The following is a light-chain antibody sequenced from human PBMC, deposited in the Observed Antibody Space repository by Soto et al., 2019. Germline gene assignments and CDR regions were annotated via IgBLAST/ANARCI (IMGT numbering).Light chain of an antibody. CDR2: KGT. V-gene: IGLV2-23*01. CDR1: SSDVGAYNS. CDR3: CSAAPERTYV. J-gene: IGLJ1*01. Sequence: QSVLAQPASVSGSTGQSITISYTETSSDVGAYNSVSWYHQHPHRAPQVIIYKGTQRPSGVSNRFSGSTSGNAAALTISALQADDEADYIWCSAAPERTYVFGA.